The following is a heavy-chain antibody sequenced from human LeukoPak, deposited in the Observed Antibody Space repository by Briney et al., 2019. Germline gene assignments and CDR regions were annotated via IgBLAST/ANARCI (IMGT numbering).Heavy chain of an antibody. Sequence: KPGGSLRLSCAASGFTFSSSWMSWVRQAPGKGLEWVANIKQDGSEKYYVDSVKGRLIISRDNAKNSLYLQMNSLRAEDTAVYYCARGATVTTFVSSQRDYYYYHGMDVWGQGTTVTVSS. CDR1: GFTFSSSW. CDR2: IKQDGSEK. J-gene: IGHJ6*02. D-gene: IGHD4-17*01. V-gene: IGHV3-7*03. CDR3: ARGATVTTFVSSQRDYYYYHGMDV.